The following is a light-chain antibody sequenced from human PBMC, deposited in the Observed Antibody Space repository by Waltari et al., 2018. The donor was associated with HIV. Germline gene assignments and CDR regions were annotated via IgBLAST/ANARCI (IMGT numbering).Light chain of an antibody. CDR1: QNIDTY. CDR2: ATS. CDR3: QESYSAPPT. Sequence: DIQMTQSTSSLSASVGDRVTITCRASQNIDTYLNWYQQKPGRAPKLLIFATSNLQSGAPSRFRGSGSGTEFTLTISSLQPDDFATYYCQESYSAPPTFGQGTKVEIK. J-gene: IGKJ1*01. V-gene: IGKV1-39*01.